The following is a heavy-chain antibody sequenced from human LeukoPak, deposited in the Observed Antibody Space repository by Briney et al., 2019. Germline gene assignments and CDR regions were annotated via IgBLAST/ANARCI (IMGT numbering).Heavy chain of an antibody. CDR1: GFTFSSYS. CDR3: ARGLPPARHAFDI. D-gene: IGHD5-12*01. Sequence: GGSLRLSCAASGFTFSSYSMNWVRQAPGKELEWVSYISSSSSTIYYADSVKGRFTISRDNAKNSLYLQMNSLRAEDTAVYYCARGLPPARHAFDIWGQGTMVTVSS. J-gene: IGHJ3*02. V-gene: IGHV3-48*01. CDR2: ISSSSSTI.